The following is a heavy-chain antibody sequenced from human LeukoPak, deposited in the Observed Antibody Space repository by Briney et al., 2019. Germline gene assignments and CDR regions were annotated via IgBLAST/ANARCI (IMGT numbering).Heavy chain of an antibody. J-gene: IGHJ4*02. CDR3: ARRRFGQKSDY. Sequence: SETLSLTCTGSGGSISTYHWSWIPQPPGKGLEWIGYIYHSGSTKYNPSLKSRVTISVDTSKNQFPVKLSSVTAADTAVYYCARRRFGQKSDYWGQGTLVTVSS. CDR2: IYHSGST. V-gene: IGHV4-59*01. CDR1: GGSISTYH. D-gene: IGHD3-16*01.